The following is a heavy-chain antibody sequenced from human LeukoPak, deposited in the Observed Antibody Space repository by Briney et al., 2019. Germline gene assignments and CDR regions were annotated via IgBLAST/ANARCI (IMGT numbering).Heavy chain of an antibody. V-gene: IGHV3-33*01. J-gene: IGHJ4*02. D-gene: IGHD4-23*01. CDR2: VWHEGSNK. CDR3: VRDYDYGGNEADY. CDR1: GFTFSSYN. Sequence: GGSLRLSCAASGFTFSSYNTHWVRQAPGKGLEWVADVWHEGSNKYYSDSVKGRLTISRDNSKNTLYLQMNSLRDEDTAVYYCVRDYDYGGNEADYWGQGTLVTVSS.